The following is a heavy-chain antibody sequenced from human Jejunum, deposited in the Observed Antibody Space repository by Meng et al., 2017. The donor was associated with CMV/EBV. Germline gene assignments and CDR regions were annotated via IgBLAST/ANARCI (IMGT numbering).Heavy chain of an antibody. CDR1: GGSISSINW. V-gene: IGHV4-4*02. CDR2: IYHSGST. CDR3: AREGAVTDCSTDRCYNIDYLQF. J-gene: IGHJ1*01. Sequence: QVQLQEPGPGLVTPAGTLSLTLAGSGGSISSINWWSWASQPPGKGLEWIGEIYHSGSTNYNPSIKSRVSISVDKSKNQFSLKLSSVTAADTAVYYCAREGAVTDCSTDRCYNIDYLQFWGQGTLVTVSS. D-gene: IGHD2-2*01.